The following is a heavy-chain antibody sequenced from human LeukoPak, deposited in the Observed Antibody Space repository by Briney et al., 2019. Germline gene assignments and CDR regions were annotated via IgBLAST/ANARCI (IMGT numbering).Heavy chain of an antibody. CDR1: GGSISSSNW. CDR2: IYHSGST. J-gene: IGHJ4*02. Sequence: PSGTLSLTCAVSGGSISSSNWWSWVRQPPGKGLEGLGEIYHSGSTNYNPSLKSRVTISVDKSKSQFSLKLSSVTAADTAVYYCARVRIYDSSGYLDYWGQGTLVTVSS. V-gene: IGHV4-4*02. D-gene: IGHD3-22*01. CDR3: ARVRIYDSSGYLDY.